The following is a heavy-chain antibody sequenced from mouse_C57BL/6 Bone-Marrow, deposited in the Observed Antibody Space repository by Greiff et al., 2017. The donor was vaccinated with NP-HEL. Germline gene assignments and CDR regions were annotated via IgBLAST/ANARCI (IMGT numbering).Heavy chain of an antibody. V-gene: IGHV7-1*01. CDR1: GFTFSDFY. Sequence: EVKLVESGGGLVQSGRSLRLSCATSGFTFSDFYMEWVRQAPGQGLEWIAASRHKANDYTTEYSASVKARFIVSRDTSQNILYRQMNALRAEDTAIYYCARGAGTAMDDWGQGTSVTVSS. CDR3: ARGAGTAMDD. CDR2: SRHKANDYTT. J-gene: IGHJ4*01. D-gene: IGHD4-1*01.